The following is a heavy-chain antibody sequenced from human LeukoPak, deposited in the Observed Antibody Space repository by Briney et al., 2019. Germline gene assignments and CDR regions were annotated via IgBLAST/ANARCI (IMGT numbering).Heavy chain of an antibody. D-gene: IGHD2-2*01. Sequence: GASVKVSCKASGYTFTGYYMHWVRQAPGQGLEWMGWINPNSGGTNYAQKFQGRVTMTRDTSISTAYMELSRLRSDDTAVYYCARVSRVYQLLLYEGRWDFDYWGQGTLVTVSS. CDR1: GYTFTGYY. V-gene: IGHV1-2*02. J-gene: IGHJ4*02. CDR2: INPNSGGT. CDR3: ARVSRVYQLLLYEGRWDFDY.